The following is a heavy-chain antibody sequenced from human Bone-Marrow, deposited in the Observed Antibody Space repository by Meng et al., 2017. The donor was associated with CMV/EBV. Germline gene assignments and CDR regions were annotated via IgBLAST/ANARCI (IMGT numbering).Heavy chain of an antibody. V-gene: IGHV1-69*10. CDR1: GYTFTSYG. CDR3: ARDPFYGSGSGSD. J-gene: IGHJ4*01. Sequence: SVKVSCKASGYTFTSYGISWVRQAPGQGLEWMGGIIPSLGVTNYSQRFQGRLTITADKSSSTAFMEPSSLRSEDTAVYYCARDPFYGSGSGSDWGQGTLVTVSS. D-gene: IGHD3-10*01. CDR2: IIPSLGVT.